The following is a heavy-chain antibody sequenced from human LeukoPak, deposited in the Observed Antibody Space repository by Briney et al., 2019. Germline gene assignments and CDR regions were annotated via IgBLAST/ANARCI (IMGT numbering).Heavy chain of an antibody. V-gene: IGHV3-48*03. CDR1: GFTFSSYE. CDR3: ARVVIGVHGMDV. Sequence: HPGGSLRLSCAASGFTFSSYEMNWVRQAPGKGLEWVSYISSSGSTIYYADSVKGRFTISRDNAKNSLYLQMNSLRAEDTVVYYCARVVIGVHGMDVWGQGTTVTVSS. J-gene: IGHJ6*02. D-gene: IGHD3-3*01. CDR2: ISSSGSTI.